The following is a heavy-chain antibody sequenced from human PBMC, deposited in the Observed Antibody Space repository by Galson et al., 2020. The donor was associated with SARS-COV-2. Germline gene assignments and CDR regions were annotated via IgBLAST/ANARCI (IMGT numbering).Heavy chain of an antibody. J-gene: IGHJ6*02. CDR3: ASGITIVGVAYCFGMDV. D-gene: IGHD3-3*01. CDR2: ISGSGGST. CDR1: GFTFSSYA. V-gene: IGHV3-23*01. Sequence: TGGSLRLSCAASGFTFSSYAMSWVRQAPGKGLEWVSAISGSGGSTYYADSVKGRFTISRDNSKNTLYLQMNSLSAEDTAVYYCASGITIVGVAYCFGMDVWGQGTMVTVSS.